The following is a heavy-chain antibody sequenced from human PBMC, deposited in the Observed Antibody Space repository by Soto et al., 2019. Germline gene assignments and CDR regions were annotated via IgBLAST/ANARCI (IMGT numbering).Heavy chain of an antibody. Sequence: QVQLVQSGAEVKKPGSSVKVSCKASGGTFNNYTINWVRQAPGQGLEWMGRIIPILNIIKNAQKFQGRVTITADKSTGTAYMALSNLSSQDTAVYYCARDRFAGPRYCNGVTCYSDYYYGLDVWGQGTTVTVSS. J-gene: IGHJ6*02. V-gene: IGHV1-69*08. CDR1: GGTFNNYT. D-gene: IGHD2-15*01. CDR3: ARDRFAGPRYCNGVTCYSDYYYGLDV. CDR2: IIPILNII.